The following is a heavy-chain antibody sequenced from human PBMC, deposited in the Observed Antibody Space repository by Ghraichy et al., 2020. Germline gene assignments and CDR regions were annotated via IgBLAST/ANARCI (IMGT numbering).Heavy chain of an antibody. V-gene: IGHV3-7*04. J-gene: IGHJ4*02. Sequence: GGSLRLSCAASGFTFSSYWMSWVRQAPGKGLEWVATIKQDGSEKYYVDSVKGRFSISRDNAKNSLYLQMNSLRAEDTALYFCARGQYYFTYWGQGTLVTVSS. CDR1: GFTFSSYW. D-gene: IGHD3-10*01. CDR2: IKQDGSEK. CDR3: ARGQYYFTY.